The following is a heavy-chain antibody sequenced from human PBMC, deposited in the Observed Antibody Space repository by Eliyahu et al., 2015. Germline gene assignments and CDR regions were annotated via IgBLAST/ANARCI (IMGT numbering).Heavy chain of an antibody. CDR3: AKRTAAAGPYFDY. D-gene: IGHD6-13*01. CDR1: GFTFSSYA. CDR2: IXGSGDYT. J-gene: IGHJ4*02. V-gene: IGHV3-23*04. Sequence: EVQLVESGGGLVQPGGSLRXSCAASGFTFSSYAMNWXRQAPGKGLEWVXAIXGSGDYTYYADSVKGRLTISRDNSKNTLYLQMNSLRAEDTAVYYCAKRTAAAGPYFDYWGQGTLLTVSS.